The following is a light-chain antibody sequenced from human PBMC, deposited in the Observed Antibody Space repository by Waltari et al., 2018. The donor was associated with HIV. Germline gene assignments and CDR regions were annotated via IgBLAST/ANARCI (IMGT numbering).Light chain of an antibody. CDR1: SNNVGYQG. J-gene: IGLJ3*02. CDR3: SAWDSSLSAWV. CDR2: RNN. Sequence: QAGLTQPPSVSKGLRQTATLTCTGNSNNVGYQGAAWLQQHQGHPPKLLLYRNNNRPSGVSERLSASRSGNTASLTITGLQPEDEADYYCSAWDSSLSAWVFGGGTMLTVL. V-gene: IGLV10-54*01.